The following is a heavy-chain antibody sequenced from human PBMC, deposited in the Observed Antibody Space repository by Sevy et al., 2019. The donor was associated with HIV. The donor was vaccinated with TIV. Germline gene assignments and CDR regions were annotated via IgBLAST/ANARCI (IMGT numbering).Heavy chain of an antibody. Sequence: SETLSLTCTVSGGSISSYCWSWIRQPPGKGLEWIGYIYYSGSTNYNPSLKSRVTISVDTSKNQFSLKLSSVTAADTAVYYCARVEAGNDFWSGYTYYYYYYGMDVWGQGTTVTVSS. D-gene: IGHD3-3*01. CDR3: ARVEAGNDFWSGYTYYYYYYGMDV. CDR1: GGSISSYC. V-gene: IGHV4-59*01. J-gene: IGHJ6*02. CDR2: IYYSGST.